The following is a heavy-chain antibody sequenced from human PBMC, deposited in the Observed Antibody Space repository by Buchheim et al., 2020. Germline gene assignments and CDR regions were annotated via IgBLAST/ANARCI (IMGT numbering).Heavy chain of an antibody. CDR3: AREITMIVVAIRNNWFDP. Sequence: QVQLVESGGGVVQPGRSLRLSCAASGFTFSSYAMHWVRQAPGKGLEWVAVISYDGSNKYYADSVKGRFTISRDNSKNTLYLQMNSLRAEDTAVYYCAREITMIVVAIRNNWFDPWGQGTL. D-gene: IGHD3-22*01. J-gene: IGHJ5*02. CDR2: ISYDGSNK. CDR1: GFTFSSYA. V-gene: IGHV3-30-3*01.